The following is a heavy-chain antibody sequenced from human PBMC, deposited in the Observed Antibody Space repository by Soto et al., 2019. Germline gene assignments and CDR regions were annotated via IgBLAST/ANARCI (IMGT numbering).Heavy chain of an antibody. J-gene: IGHJ4*02. D-gene: IGHD3-10*02. V-gene: IGHV3-23*01. CDR1: GFTFSTYA. CDR2: ISGGNT. CDR3: AKDQICLGTP. Sequence: PGGSLRLSCAASGFTFSTYAMNWVRQAPGKGLEWVSGISGGNTYYADSVRGRFTISRDNSKNTLYLQMNSQRAEDTAVYYCAKDQICLGTPWGQGTLVTVSS.